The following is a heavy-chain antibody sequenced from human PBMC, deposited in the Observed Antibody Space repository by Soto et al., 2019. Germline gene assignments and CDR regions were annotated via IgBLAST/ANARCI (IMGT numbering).Heavy chain of an antibody. CDR1: GGAFNNYD. Sequence: ASVKVSCKASGGAFNNYDIYWVRQAPGQGLEWLGTIVPVFPSVYYAPRFQGRLTITADGSTDTVYMMLTSLKSEDTAVYCCAREMPSTAAAYFYYGLNVWGQGTSVTVS. V-gene: IGHV1-69*13. J-gene: IGHJ6*02. CDR3: AREMPSTAAAYFYYGLNV. D-gene: IGHD6-13*01. CDR2: IVPVFPSV.